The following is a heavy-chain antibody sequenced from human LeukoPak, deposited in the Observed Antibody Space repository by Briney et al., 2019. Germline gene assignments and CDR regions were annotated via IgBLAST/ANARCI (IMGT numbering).Heavy chain of an antibody. J-gene: IGHJ4*02. CDR2: ISGSGGST. V-gene: IGHV3-23*01. Sequence: GGSLRLSCAASGFTFSIYAMSWVRQAPGKGLEWVSAISGSGGSTYYADSVKGRFTISRDNAKNSLYLQMNSLRAEDTAVYYCARALYGSGSSGRGWGQGTLVTVSS. D-gene: IGHD3-10*01. CDR3: ARALYGSGSSGRG. CDR1: GFTFSIYA.